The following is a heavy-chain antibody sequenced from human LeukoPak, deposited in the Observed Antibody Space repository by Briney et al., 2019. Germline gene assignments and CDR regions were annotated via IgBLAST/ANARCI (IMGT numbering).Heavy chain of an antibody. CDR2: ISGSGSIT. CDR3: ARDLHFAFDY. Sequence: GGPVTLSCAASGFIFSSYEIKWVRQAPGKGREGVSYISGSGSITYYADSVKGRFTISRDNDKKSLYLQMSSLRDDDTAVYYCARDLHFAFDYWGRGTLVTVSS. CDR1: GFIFSSYE. V-gene: IGHV3-48*03. J-gene: IGHJ4*02.